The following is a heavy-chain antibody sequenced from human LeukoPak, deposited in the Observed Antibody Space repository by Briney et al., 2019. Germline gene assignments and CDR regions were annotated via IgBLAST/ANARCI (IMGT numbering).Heavy chain of an antibody. V-gene: IGHV3-23*01. Sequence: GGSLRLSCAASGFTFSSYAMSWVRQAPGKGLEWVSAISGSGGSTYYADSVKGRFTISRDKSKNTLYLQMNSLRVEDTAVYYCAKSWNYYDSSGDDALDIWGQGTMVTVSS. CDR1: GFTFSSYA. J-gene: IGHJ3*02. CDR3: AKSWNYYDSSGDDALDI. CDR2: ISGSGGST. D-gene: IGHD3-22*01.